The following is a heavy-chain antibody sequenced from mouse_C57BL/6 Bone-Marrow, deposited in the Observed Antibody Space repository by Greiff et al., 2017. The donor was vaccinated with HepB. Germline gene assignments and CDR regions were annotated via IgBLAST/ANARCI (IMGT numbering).Heavy chain of an antibody. CDR2: IWWDDDK. CDR3: ARMSYYSNLAWFAY. V-gene: IGHV8-8*01. Sequence: QVTLKVSGPGILQPSQTLSLTCSFSGFSLSTFGMGVGWIRQPSGKGLEWLAHIWWDDDKYYNPALKSRLTISTDTSKNQVFLKIANVDTADTATYYCARMSYYSNLAWFAYWGQGTLVTVSA. J-gene: IGHJ3*01. CDR1: GFSLSTFGMG. D-gene: IGHD2-5*01.